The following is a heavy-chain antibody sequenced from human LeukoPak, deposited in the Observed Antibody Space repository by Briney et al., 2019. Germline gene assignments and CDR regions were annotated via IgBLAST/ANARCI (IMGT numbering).Heavy chain of an antibody. CDR3: AGLRRAYYYYMDV. Sequence: GGSLRLSCAASEVTFSTYTMAWVRQAPGKGLEWVSSISGSGNYIYYADSLKGRFTISRDNANNLLFLQMSSLRAEDTAVYFCAGLRRAYYYYMDVWGKGTTVTVSS. J-gene: IGHJ6*03. V-gene: IGHV3-21*06. CDR1: EVTFSTYT. CDR2: ISGSGNYI.